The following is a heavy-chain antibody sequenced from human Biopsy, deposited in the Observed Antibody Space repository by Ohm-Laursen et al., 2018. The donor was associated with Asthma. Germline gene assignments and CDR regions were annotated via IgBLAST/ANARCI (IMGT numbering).Heavy chain of an antibody. CDR3: ARGRKSAGDRWFDP. J-gene: IGHJ5*02. Sequence: ASVTASCQASGYPFIGYRIHWMRQAPGQGLEWMGWINPNSGATNYAQKFQGRVTMTRDTSISTAYMEVSRLRSDDTAVYYCARGRKSAGDRWFDPWGQGTLVTVSS. D-gene: IGHD6-13*01. V-gene: IGHV1-2*02. CDR1: GYPFIGYR. CDR2: INPNSGAT.